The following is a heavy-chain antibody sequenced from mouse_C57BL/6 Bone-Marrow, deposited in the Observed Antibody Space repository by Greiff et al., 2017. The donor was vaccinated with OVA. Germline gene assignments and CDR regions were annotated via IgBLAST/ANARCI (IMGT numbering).Heavy chain of an antibody. Sequence: EVNVVESGGGLVQSGRSLRLSCATSGFTFSDFYMEWVRQAPGKGLEWIAASRNKANDYTTEYSASVKGRFIVSRDTSQSILYLQMNALRAEDTAIYYCARDAWGDYWGQGTSVTVSS. CDR1: GFTFSDFY. CDR3: ARDAWGDY. CDR2: SRNKANDYTT. J-gene: IGHJ4*01. V-gene: IGHV7-1*01. D-gene: IGHD2-13*01.